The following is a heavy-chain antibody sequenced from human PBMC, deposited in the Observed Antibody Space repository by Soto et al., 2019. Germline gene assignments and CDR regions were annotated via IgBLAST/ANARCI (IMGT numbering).Heavy chain of an antibody. D-gene: IGHD1-26*01. V-gene: IGHV1-18*01. CDR3: ARGVGWEPLDY. Sequence: ASVKVSCKASGYTFTSYGISWVRQAPGQGLEWMGWVNAYNGHTKYSQKLQGRVTMTTDTSTSTAYMELRSLRSDDTAVYYCARGVGWEPLDYWGQGTLVTVSS. CDR1: GYTFTSYG. CDR2: VNAYNGHT. J-gene: IGHJ4*02.